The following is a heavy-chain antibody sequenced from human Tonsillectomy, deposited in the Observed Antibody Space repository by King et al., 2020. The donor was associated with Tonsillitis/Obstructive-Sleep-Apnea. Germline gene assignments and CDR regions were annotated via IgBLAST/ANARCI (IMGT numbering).Heavy chain of an antibody. CDR1: GYTFTGYY. CDR2: INPNSGGT. J-gene: IGHJ4*02. CDR3: ARVAYYYDSSGPRDY. Sequence: VQLVESGAEVKKPGASVKVSCKASGYTFTGYYMHWVRQAPGQGLEWMGWINPNSGGTNYAQKFQGRVTMTRDTSISTAYMELSRLRSDDTATYYCARVAYYYDSSGPRDYWGQGTLVTVSS. D-gene: IGHD3-22*01. V-gene: IGHV1-2*02.